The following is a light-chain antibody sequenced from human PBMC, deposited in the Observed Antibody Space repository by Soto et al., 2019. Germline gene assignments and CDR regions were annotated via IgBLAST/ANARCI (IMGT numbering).Light chain of an antibody. V-gene: IGLV2-8*01. CDR2: EVT. CDR3: SSFAGSDTFLL. CDR1: SSDIGGYNS. J-gene: IGLJ2*01. Sequence: QSVLTQPPSASGSPGQSITIPCTGSSSDIGGYNSVSWYQQYPGKAPKLIIYEVTKRPSGVPDRFSGSKSGNTASLTVSVLQAEDEAAYFCSSFAGSDTFLLFGGGTKLTVL.